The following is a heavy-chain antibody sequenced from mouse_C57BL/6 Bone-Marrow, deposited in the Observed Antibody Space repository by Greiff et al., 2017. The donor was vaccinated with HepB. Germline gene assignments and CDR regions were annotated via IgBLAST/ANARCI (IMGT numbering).Heavy chain of an antibody. CDR3: TTEAY. V-gene: IGHV14-4*01. J-gene: IGHJ3*01. CDR1: GFNIKDDY. CDR2: IDPENGYT. Sequence: VKLMESGAELVRPGASVKLSCTASGFNIKDDYMHWVKQRPEQGLEWIGWIDPENGYTEYASKFQGKATITADTSSNTAYLQLSSLTSEDTAVYYCTTEAYWGQGTLVTVSA.